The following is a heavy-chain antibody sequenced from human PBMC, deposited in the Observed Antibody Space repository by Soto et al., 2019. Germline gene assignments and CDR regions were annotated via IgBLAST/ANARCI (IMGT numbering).Heavy chain of an antibody. J-gene: IGHJ6*02. CDR1: GLTVSHNY. CDR3: VRPRPSGENYGMDV. D-gene: IGHD3-16*01. V-gene: IGHV3-53*01. CDR2: LYTEGTT. Sequence: VGSLRLSCVASGLTVSHNYMAWVRQSPEMGLEWVSILYTEGTTYYADSVKGRFTISRDSSKNTLFLQMDSLRAEDTAVYYCVRPRPSGENYGMDVGGQGTTVT.